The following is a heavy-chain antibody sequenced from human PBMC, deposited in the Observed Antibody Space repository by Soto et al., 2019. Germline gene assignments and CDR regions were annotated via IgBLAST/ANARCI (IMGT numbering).Heavy chain of an antibody. CDR3: ARDAIAAAGTSAFDI. J-gene: IGHJ3*02. CDR2: INPNSGGT. CDR1: GYTFTGYY. D-gene: IGHD6-13*01. V-gene: IGHV1-2*04. Sequence: QMQLVQSGAEVKKPGASVKVSCKASGYTFTGYYMHWVRQAPGQGLEWMGGINPNSGGTKYKQKFQGWVTMTRDTSISTAYMELSRLRSDDTAVYYCARDAIAAAGTSAFDIWGQGTMVTVSS.